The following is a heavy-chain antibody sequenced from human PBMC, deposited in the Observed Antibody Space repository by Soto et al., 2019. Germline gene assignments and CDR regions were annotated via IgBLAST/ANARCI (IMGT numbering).Heavy chain of an antibody. CDR2: ISYDGSSK. CDR3: ANPRGYSYHYGLNV. D-gene: IGHD5-18*01. V-gene: IGHV3-30*18. Sequence: QVQLVESGGGVVQPGRSLRLSCAASGFTFSSYGMQWVRQAPGKGLEWVAVISYDGSSKYYADSVKGRFTISRDNSKNMVALQMNSLRTEDTALYYCANPRGYSYHYGLNVWGQGTAVTVSS. CDR1: GFTFSSYG. J-gene: IGHJ6*02.